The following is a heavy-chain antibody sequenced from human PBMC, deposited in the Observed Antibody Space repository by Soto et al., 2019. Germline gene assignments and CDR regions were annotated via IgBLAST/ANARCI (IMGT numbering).Heavy chain of an antibody. CDR3: ARNQRYSSSWTHPSYYYYGMDV. CDR2: IKQDGSEK. V-gene: IGHV3-7*02. J-gene: IGHJ6*02. D-gene: IGHD6-13*01. CDR1: GFTFSTYA. Sequence: GGSLRLSCAASGFTFSTYAMIWVRQAPGKGLEWVANIKQDGSEKYYVDSVKGRFTISRDNAKNSLYLQMNSLRAEDTAVYYCARNQRYSSSWTHPSYYYYGMDVWGQGTTVTVSS.